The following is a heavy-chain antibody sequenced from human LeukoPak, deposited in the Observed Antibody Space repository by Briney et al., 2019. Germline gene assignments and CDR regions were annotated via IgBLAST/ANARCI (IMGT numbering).Heavy chain of an antibody. V-gene: IGHV3-7*01. CDR1: GFIFRTYW. J-gene: IGHJ4*02. CDR2: IKDDGSEK. Sequence: PGGSLRLSCAPSGFIFRTYWMTWVRLAPGKGLEWVANIKDDGSEKYYADGVKGRFTISRDNAKSSLYLQMNSLRVEDTAVYYCARDASSGFDYWGQGTLVTVSS. D-gene: IGHD3-22*01. CDR3: ARDASSGFDY.